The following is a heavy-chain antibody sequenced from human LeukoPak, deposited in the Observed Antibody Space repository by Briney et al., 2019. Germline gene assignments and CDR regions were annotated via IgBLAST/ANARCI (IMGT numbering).Heavy chain of an antibody. D-gene: IGHD3-22*01. Sequence: ASVKVSCKASGYTFTSYYMHWVRQAPGQGLEWMGIINPSGGSTSYAQKFQGRVTMTRDTSTSTVYMQLSSLRSEDTAVYYCARDSSSSSGYYYGALDYWGQGTLVTVSS. CDR3: ARDSSSSSGYYYGALDY. CDR2: INPSGGST. CDR1: GYTFTSYY. J-gene: IGHJ4*02. V-gene: IGHV1-46*01.